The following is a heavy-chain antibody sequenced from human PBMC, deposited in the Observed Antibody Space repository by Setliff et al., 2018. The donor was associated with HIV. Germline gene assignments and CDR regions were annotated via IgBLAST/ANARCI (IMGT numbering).Heavy chain of an antibody. Sequence: GASVKVSCKASGGTFSSYAISWVRQAPGQGLEWMGGIIPIFGTANYAQKFQGRVTITTDESTSTAYMDLSSLRSEDTAVYYCARGDDYGSGNYPPPYYFDYWGQGTRVTGSS. CDR1: GGTFSSYA. V-gene: IGHV1-69*05. J-gene: IGHJ4*02. D-gene: IGHD3-10*01. CDR2: IIPIFGTA. CDR3: ARGDDYGSGNYPPPYYFDY.